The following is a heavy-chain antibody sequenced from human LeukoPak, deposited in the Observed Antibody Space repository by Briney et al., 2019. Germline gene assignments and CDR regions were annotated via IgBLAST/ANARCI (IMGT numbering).Heavy chain of an antibody. V-gene: IGHV4-39*01. CDR1: SGSISSSAYS. CDR2: VNSGGSA. CDR3: TRRRTRPERFDY. D-gene: IGHD1-14*01. Sequence: SGTLSLTCTVSSGSISSSAYSWGWIRQPPGEGLERIGTVNSGGSAYYNPPLKSRVSISIDTSKNQFSLKLTSVTAADTAVYFCTRRRTRPERFDYWGQGTLVTVSS. J-gene: IGHJ4*02.